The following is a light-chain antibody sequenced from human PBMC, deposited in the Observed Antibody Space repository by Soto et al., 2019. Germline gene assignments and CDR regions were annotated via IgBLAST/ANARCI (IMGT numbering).Light chain of an antibody. J-gene: IGLJ1*01. CDR2: EGS. Sequence: QSALTQPASVSGSPGQSITISCTGTSSDVGSYNLVSWYQQHPGKAPKLMIYEGSKRPSGVSNRFSGSKSGNTASLTISGLQAKDEADYYCCSYAGSRVFGTGTKLTVL. CDR3: CSYAGSRV. CDR1: SSDVGSYNL. V-gene: IGLV2-23*01.